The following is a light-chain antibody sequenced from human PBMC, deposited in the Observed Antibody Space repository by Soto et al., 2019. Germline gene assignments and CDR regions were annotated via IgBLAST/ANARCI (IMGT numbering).Light chain of an antibody. Sequence: EIVMTQSPATLSVSPGERATLSCRASQSVSSNLAWYQQKPGQAPRLLIYGASTRATGIPARFSCSGSGTEFTLTISRLEPEDFAVYYCQQFSSYPLTFGGGTKVEIK. CDR3: QQFSSYPLT. CDR1: QSVSSN. V-gene: IGKV3-15*01. CDR2: GAS. J-gene: IGKJ4*01.